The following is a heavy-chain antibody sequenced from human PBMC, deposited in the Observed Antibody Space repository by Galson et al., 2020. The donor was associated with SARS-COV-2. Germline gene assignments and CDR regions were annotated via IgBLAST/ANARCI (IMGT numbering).Heavy chain of an antibody. V-gene: IGHV3-23*01. CDR3: AKDDSSGIWGGIDS. D-gene: IGHD3-16*01. CDR1: GITFRIYA. J-gene: IGHJ4*02. CDR2: ISGSGANT. Sequence: GSLKISCAASGITFRIYAMSWVRQAPGKGLEWVSTISGSGANTYYADSVRGRFSISRDNSKNTLYLQMGGLRAEDTAIYYCAKDDSSGIWGGIDSWGQGTLVIVSS.